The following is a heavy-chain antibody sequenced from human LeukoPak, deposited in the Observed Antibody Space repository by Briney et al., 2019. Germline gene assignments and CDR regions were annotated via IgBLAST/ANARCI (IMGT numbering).Heavy chain of an antibody. D-gene: IGHD3-10*01. Sequence: SVKVSCKASGGTFSSYAISWVRQAPGQGLEWMGRIIPIFGTANYAQKFQGRVTITTDESTSTAYMELSSLRSEDTAVYYCARDRSGSYYNSADFVYWGQGTLVTVSS. V-gene: IGHV1-69*05. CDR1: GGTFSSYA. CDR3: ARDRSGSYYNSADFVY. J-gene: IGHJ4*02. CDR2: IIPIFGTA.